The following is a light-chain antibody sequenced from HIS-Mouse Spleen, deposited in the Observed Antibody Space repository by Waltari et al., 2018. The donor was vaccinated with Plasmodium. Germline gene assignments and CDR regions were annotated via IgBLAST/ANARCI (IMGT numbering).Light chain of an antibody. J-gene: IGLJ2*01. CDR3: CSYAGSSTFVV. CDR2: EGS. CDR1: SSDVWSYNL. Sequence: QSALTQPASVSGSPGQSITISCTGTSSDVWSYNLVPWYQQHPGKAPKLMIYEGSKRPSGVSTRFSGSKSGNTASLTISGLQAEDEADYYCCSYAGSSTFVVFGGGTKLTVL. V-gene: IGLV2-23*03.